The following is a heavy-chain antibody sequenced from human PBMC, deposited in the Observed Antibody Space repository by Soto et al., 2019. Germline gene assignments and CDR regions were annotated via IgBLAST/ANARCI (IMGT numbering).Heavy chain of an antibody. CDR2: IYYSGST. J-gene: IGHJ4*02. CDR1: GGSISSYY. CDR3: ARATYGSGSYYNRGQTRSEYYFAY. D-gene: IGHD3-10*01. Sequence: PSETLSLTCPVSGGSISSYYWSWIRQPPGKGLEWIGYIYYSGSTNYNPSLKSRVTISVDTSKNQFSLKLSSVTAADTAVYYCARATYGSGSYYNRGQTRSEYYFAYWGQGTLVTVSS. V-gene: IGHV4-59*08.